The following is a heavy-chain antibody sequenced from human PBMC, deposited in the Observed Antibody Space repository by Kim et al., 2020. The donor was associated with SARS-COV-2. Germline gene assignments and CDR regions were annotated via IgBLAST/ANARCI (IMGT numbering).Heavy chain of an antibody. D-gene: IGHD3-3*01. J-gene: IGHJ5*02. CDR1: GGSISSSNW. Sequence: SETLSLTCAVSGGSISSSNWWSWVRQPPGKGLEWIGEIYHSGSTNYNPSLKSRVTISVDKSKNQFSLKLSSVTAADTAVYYCARDLRAQAYYDFWSGYYTSNWFDPWGQGTLVTVSS. CDR3: ARDLRAQAYYDFWSGYYTSNWFDP. CDR2: IYHSGST. V-gene: IGHV4-4*02.